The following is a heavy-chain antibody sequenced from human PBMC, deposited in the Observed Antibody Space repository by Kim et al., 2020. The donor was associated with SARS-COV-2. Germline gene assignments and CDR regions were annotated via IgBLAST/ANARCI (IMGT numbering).Heavy chain of an antibody. V-gene: IGHV3-30*01. CDR3: SRAPDGSGSHLPGDAFDI. D-gene: IGHD3-10*01. J-gene: IGHJ3*02. Sequence: VKGRFTISGTNTKNTLYLQMNSLRAEDTAVYYCSRAPDGSGSHLPGDAFDIWGQGTMVTVSS.